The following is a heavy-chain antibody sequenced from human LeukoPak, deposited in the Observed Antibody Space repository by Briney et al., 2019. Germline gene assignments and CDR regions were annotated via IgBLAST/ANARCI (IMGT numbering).Heavy chain of an antibody. CDR2: IYTSGST. CDR1: GGSISSGSYY. CDR3: ARVTGYMIEDYFDY. V-gene: IGHV4-61*02. J-gene: IGHJ4*02. Sequence: ASETLSLTCTVSGGSISSGSYYWSWIRQPAGKGLEWIGRIYTSGSTNYNPSLKSRVTISVDTSKNQFSLKLSSVTAADTAVYYCARVTGYMIEDYFDYWGQGILVTVSS. D-gene: IGHD3-9*01.